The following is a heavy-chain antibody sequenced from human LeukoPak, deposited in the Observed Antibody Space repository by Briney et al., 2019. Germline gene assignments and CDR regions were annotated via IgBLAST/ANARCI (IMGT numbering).Heavy chain of an antibody. CDR2: ISGSGGST. D-gene: IGHD2-15*01. Sequence: GGSLRLSCAASGFTFSSYAMSWVRQAPGKGLEWVSAISGSGGSTYYAGSVKGRFTISRDNSKNTLYLQMNSLRAEDTAVYYCAKDGGSSPHYFDYWGQGTLVTVSS. CDR3: AKDGGSSPHYFDY. J-gene: IGHJ4*02. CDR1: GFTFSSYA. V-gene: IGHV3-23*01.